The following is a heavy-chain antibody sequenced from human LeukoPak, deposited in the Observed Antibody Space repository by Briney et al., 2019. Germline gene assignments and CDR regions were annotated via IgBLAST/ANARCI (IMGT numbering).Heavy chain of an antibody. J-gene: IGHJ4*02. V-gene: IGHV3-23*01. D-gene: IGHD3-22*01. CDR2: ISGSGGST. CDR1: GFTFSSYA. Sequence: GGSLRLSCAASGFTFSSYAMSWVRRAPGKGLEWVSAISGSGGSTYYAGSVKGRFTISRDNSKNTLYLQMNSLRAEDTAVYYCAKARVPYYYDSSVLSFDYWGQGTLVTVSS. CDR3: AKARVPYYYDSSVLSFDY.